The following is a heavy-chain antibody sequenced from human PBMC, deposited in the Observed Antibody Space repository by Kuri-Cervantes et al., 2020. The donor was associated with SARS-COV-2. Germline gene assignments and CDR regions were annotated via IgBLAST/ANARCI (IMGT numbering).Heavy chain of an antibody. CDR3: ARDDGYCSSTSCLGNYFDY. Sequence: GESLKISCAASGFTFSSYAMHWVRQAPGKGLEWVAVISYDGSNKYYADSVKGRFTISRDNSKNTLYLQMNSLRAEDTAVYYCARDDGYCSSTSCLGNYFDYWGQGTLVTVSS. CDR1: GFTFSSYA. D-gene: IGHD2-2*01. V-gene: IGHV3-30-3*01. J-gene: IGHJ4*02. CDR2: ISYDGSNK.